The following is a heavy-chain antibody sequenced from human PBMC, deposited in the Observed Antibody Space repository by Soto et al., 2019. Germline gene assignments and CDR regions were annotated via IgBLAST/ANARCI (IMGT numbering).Heavy chain of an antibody. CDR1: GYTFTGYY. J-gene: IGHJ6*02. CDR3: ARERYQVISDGMDV. V-gene: IGHV1-2*02. CDR2: INPETGGT. Sequence: QVQLVQSGADVKTPGASLRVSCKASGYTFTGYYVHWVREAPGQGLEWMGWINPETGGTSYAQKFQCRVTLSRDTSMNTAYLELSRLRCDDAAVYFCARERYQVISDGMDVWGQGTTVTVSS. D-gene: IGHD2-2*01.